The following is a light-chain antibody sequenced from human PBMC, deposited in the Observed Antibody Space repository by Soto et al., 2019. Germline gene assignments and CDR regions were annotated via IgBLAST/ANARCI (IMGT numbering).Light chain of an antibody. Sequence: QSALTQPASVSGSPGQSITISCTRTSGDVGIYNYVSWYQQHPGKAPKLMIYEVSKRPSGVSNRFSGSKSGNTASLTISGLQAEDEADYYCSSFTTNNIWVFGGGTKLTVL. CDR3: SSFTTNNIWV. CDR1: SGDVGIYNY. V-gene: IGLV2-14*01. J-gene: IGLJ3*02. CDR2: EVS.